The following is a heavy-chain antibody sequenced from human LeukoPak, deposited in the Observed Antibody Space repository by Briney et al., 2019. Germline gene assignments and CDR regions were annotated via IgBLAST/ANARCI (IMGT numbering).Heavy chain of an antibody. CDR1: GYTFTGYY. CDR2: INPNSGGT. Sequence: ASVNVSCKASGYTFTGYYMHWVRQAPGQGLEWMGWINPNSGGTNYAQKFQGWVTMTRDTSISTAYMELSRLRSDDTAVYYCAREKHDYYYYGMDVWGQGTTVTVSS. D-gene: IGHD2-21*01. CDR3: AREKHDYYYYGMDV. V-gene: IGHV1-2*04. J-gene: IGHJ6*02.